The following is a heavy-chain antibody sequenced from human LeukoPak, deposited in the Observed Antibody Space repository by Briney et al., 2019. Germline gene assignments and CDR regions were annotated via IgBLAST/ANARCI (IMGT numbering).Heavy chain of an antibody. J-gene: IGHJ5*02. V-gene: IGHV4-39*07. Sequence: PSETLSLTCTVSGGSISSSSYYWGWIRQPPGKGLEWIGSIYYSGSTYYNPSPKSRVTISVDTSKNQFSLKLSSVTAADTAVYYCARGRYCSGGSCLGGKWFDPWGQGTLVTVSS. CDR3: ARGRYCSGGSCLGGKWFDP. CDR1: GGSISSSSYY. D-gene: IGHD2-15*01. CDR2: IYYSGST.